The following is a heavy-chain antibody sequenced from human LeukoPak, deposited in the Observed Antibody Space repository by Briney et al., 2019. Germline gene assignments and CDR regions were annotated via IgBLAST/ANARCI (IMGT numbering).Heavy chain of an antibody. D-gene: IGHD2-2*02. CDR2: ISAYNGNT. CDR3: ARVAVPAAIWGVRAFDI. CDR1: GYTFTSYG. Sequence: ASVKVSCKASGYTFTSYGISWVRQAPGQGLEWMGWISAYNGNTNYAQKFQGRVTMTRDTSISTAYMELSRLRSDDTAVYYCARVAVPAAIWGVRAFDIWGQGTMVTVSS. V-gene: IGHV1-18*01. J-gene: IGHJ3*02.